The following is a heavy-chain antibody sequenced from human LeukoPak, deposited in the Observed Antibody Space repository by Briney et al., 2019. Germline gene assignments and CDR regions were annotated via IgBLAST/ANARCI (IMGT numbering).Heavy chain of an antibody. D-gene: IGHD5-24*01. V-gene: IGHV5-51*01. J-gene: IGHJ4*02. CDR1: GYSFTSYW. Sequence: GESLKISCKGPGYSFTSYWIGWVRQMPGKGLEWMGIIYPGDSDTRYSPSFQGQVTISADKSISTAYLQWSSLKASDTAMYYCASQPGDRDGFKEDGLDYWGQGTLVTVSS. CDR3: ASQPGDRDGFKEDGLDY. CDR2: IYPGDSDT.